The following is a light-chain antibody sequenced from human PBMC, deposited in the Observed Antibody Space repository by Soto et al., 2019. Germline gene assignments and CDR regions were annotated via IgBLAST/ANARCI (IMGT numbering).Light chain of an antibody. Sequence: DIQMTQSPSSLSASVGDRVTITCQASQDISNYLNWYQQKPGKAPKLLIYDAYNLETGVPSRFSGSEYGIEITLTISSLQTEDIATYYWQQYDNLPPYTFGQGTKLESK. J-gene: IGKJ2*01. CDR2: DAY. V-gene: IGKV1-33*01. CDR1: QDISNY. CDR3: QQYDNLPPYT.